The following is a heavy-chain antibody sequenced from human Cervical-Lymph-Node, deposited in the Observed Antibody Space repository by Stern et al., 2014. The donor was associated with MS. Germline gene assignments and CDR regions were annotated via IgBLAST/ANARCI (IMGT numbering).Heavy chain of an antibody. V-gene: IGHV1-46*01. CDR2: INPSGGST. CDR3: ARDRGIVATLDY. J-gene: IGHJ4*02. CDR1: GYTFTNYY. D-gene: IGHD5-12*01. Sequence: VQLVQSGAEVKKPGASVKVSCKASGYTFTNYYMHWVRQAPGQGLEWMGIINPSGGSTSYAQKFQGRVTMTRDTSTSTVYMELNSLRYEDTALYFCARDRGIVATLDYWGQGTLVTVSS.